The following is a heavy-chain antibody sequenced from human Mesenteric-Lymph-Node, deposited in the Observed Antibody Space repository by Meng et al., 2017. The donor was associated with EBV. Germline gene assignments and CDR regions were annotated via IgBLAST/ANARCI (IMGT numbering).Heavy chain of an antibody. J-gene: IGHJ4*02. D-gene: IGHD3-16*01. CDR2: VIHSGNT. V-gene: IGHV4-34*12. Sequence: QIRQWVAGLLYPSENLPLTFDVHGDPVSAYYWRWIRQPPGRGLEWIGDVIHSGNTSYSPSLKSRVTISVDTSKRQFSLKLRSMTAADTAVYYCATGWGKANYWGQGTLVTVSS. CDR3: ATGWGKANY. CDR1: GDPVSAYY.